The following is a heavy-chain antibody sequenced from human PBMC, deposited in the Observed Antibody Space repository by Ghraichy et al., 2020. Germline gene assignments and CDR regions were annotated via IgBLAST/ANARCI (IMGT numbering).Heavy chain of an antibody. Sequence: ASVKVSCKASGYGFTRYGVSWVRQAPGQGLEWMGWISGYNGNTVYAQKLQGRVTMTTDTSTSTAYMELRSLRSDDTAVYYCARDVTSIAQSGTSDYWGQGTLVTVSS. CDR2: ISGYNGNT. CDR3: ARDVTSIAQSGTSDY. J-gene: IGHJ4*02. CDR1: GYGFTRYG. V-gene: IGHV1-18*01. D-gene: IGHD6-13*01.